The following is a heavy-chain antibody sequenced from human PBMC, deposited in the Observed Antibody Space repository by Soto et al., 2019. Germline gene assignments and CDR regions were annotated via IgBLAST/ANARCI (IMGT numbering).Heavy chain of an antibody. D-gene: IGHD6-19*01. CDR2: ISYDGSNK. J-gene: IGHJ1*01. V-gene: IGHV3-30*18. CDR1: GFTFSSYG. Sequence: QVQLVESGGGVVQPGRSLRLSCAASGFTFSSYGMHWVRQAPGKGLEWVAVISYDGSNKYYADSVKGRFTISRDNSKNTLYLKMNSLRAEDTAVYYCANEQGIAVAGTVYFQHWGQGTLVTVSS. CDR3: ANEQGIAVAGTVYFQH.